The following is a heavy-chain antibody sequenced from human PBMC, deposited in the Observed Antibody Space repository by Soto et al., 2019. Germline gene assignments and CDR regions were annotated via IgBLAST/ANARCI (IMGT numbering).Heavy chain of an antibody. CDR3: ARAGYYGSGSIPAFDI. CDR1: GFTFSSYW. V-gene: IGHV3-7*01. D-gene: IGHD3-10*01. CDR2: IKQDGSEK. Sequence: EVQLVESGGGLVQPGGSLRLSCAASGFTFSSYWMSWVRQAPGKGLEWVANIKQDGSEKYYVDSVKGRFTISRDNAKNSLYLQMNSLRAEDTAVYYCARAGYYGSGSIPAFDIWGQGTMVTVSS. J-gene: IGHJ3*02.